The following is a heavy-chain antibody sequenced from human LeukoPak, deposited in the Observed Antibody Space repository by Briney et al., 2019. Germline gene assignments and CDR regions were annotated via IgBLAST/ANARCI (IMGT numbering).Heavy chain of an antibody. Sequence: SETLSLTCTVSGDSISSYYWSWVRQPPGEALEWIGYISYTGITHYNPSLESRVTMSVDTSKNQFSLKLRSLTAADTAVYYCAKHDKKDSGYYHADYWGQGTLVTVSS. CDR3: AKHDKKDSGYYHADY. D-gene: IGHD3-3*01. V-gene: IGHV4-59*08. CDR2: ISYTGIT. J-gene: IGHJ4*02. CDR1: GDSISSYY.